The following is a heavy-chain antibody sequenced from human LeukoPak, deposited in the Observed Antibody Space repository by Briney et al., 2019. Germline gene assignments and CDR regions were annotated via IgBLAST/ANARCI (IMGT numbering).Heavy chain of an antibody. CDR3: ARLRHSGGWQDWYFDL. CDR1: SGSITAYY. D-gene: IGHD6-19*01. J-gene: IGHJ2*01. V-gene: IGHV4-59*12. Sequence: PSETLSLTCSVSSGSITAYYWSWIRQPPGKGLEWIGYVTDSGTGNYNPSLRSRVTISGDTSKNQFSLRLNTVTAADTAMYYCARLRHSGGWQDWYFDLWGRGTLVTVSS. CDR2: VTDSGTG.